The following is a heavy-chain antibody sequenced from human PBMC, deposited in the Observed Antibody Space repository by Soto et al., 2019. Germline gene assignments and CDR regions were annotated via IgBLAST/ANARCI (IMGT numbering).Heavy chain of an antibody. Sequence: KTSETLSLTCAVYGGSFSGYYWSWIRQPPGKGLEWIGEINHSGSTNYNPSLKSRVTISVDTSKNQFSLKLSSVTAADTAVYYCARRHVYYYDSSGYWSRGFDFDYWGQGTLVTVS. CDR3: ARRHVYYYDSSGYWSRGFDFDY. CDR2: INHSGST. CDR1: GGSFSGYY. D-gene: IGHD3-22*01. J-gene: IGHJ4*02. V-gene: IGHV4-34*01.